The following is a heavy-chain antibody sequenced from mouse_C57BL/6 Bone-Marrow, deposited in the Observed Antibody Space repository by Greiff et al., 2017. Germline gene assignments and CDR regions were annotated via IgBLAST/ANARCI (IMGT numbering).Heavy chain of an antibody. CDR3: ARQPDY. Sequence: EVMLVESGGDLVKPGGSLKLSCAASGFTFSSYGMSWVRQTPDKRLEWVATISSGGSYTYYPDSVKGRFTISRDNAKNTLYLQMSSLKSEDTAMYYCARQPDYWGQGTTRTVSS. J-gene: IGHJ2*01. CDR1: GFTFSSYG. CDR2: ISSGGSYT. V-gene: IGHV5-6*02.